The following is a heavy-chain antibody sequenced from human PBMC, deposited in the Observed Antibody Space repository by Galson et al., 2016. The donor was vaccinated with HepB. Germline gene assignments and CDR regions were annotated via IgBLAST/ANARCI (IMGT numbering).Heavy chain of an antibody. J-gene: IGHJ4*02. V-gene: IGHV3-73*01. CDR1: GFTFSGSA. D-gene: IGHD6-19*01. Sequence: SLRLSCAASGFTFSGSAMHWVRQASGKGLEWVGRIRSKANNYATAYAASVKGRFIISRDDSKNTAYLQMNSLKTEDTAVYYCTRHDVDGRNFNWGQGTLVTVSS. CDR3: TRHDVDGRNFN. CDR2: IRSKANNYAT.